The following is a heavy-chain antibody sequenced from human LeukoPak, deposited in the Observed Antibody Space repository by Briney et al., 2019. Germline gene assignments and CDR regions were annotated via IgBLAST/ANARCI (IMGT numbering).Heavy chain of an antibody. J-gene: IGHJ5*02. Sequence: GGSLRLSCAASGFTFSGYYMQWVRQAPGQGLEWMGIINPSDGSTRYAQKLQGRVAMTGDTSTSTVYMELSSLRSDDTAVYYCARDGLQTRYSWNDEGRKNWFDPWGQGTLVTVSS. V-gene: IGHV1-46*01. CDR2: INPSDGST. CDR1: GFTFSGYY. D-gene: IGHD1-1*01. CDR3: ARDGLQTRYSWNDEGRKNWFDP.